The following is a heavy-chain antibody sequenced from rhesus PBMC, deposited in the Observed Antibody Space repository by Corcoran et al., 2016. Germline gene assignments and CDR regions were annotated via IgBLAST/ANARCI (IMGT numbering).Heavy chain of an antibody. Sequence: QVQLQESGPGLVKPSETLSLTCAVSGSSILSGSYLGWIRQPPGKGLEYIGYSSGSSGSTYYNTALKSRVTSSKDTSKNQVSLKRSSVTAADTAVYYCARPVSFWGQGLRVTVSS. V-gene: IGHV4-99*01. CDR3: ARPVSF. CDR2: SSGSSGST. D-gene: IGHD2-21*01. CDR1: GSSILSGSY. J-gene: IGHJ3*01.